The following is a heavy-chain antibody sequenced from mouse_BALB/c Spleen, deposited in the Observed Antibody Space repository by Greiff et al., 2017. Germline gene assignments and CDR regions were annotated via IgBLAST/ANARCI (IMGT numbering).Heavy chain of an antibody. CDR1: GFSLTNSG. CDR2: IWGDGST. V-gene: IGHV2-6-6*01. D-gene: IGHD3-1*01. J-gene: IGHJ4*01. CDR3: AKPVSSGYVSAMDY. Sequence: QVQLKESGPGLVAPSQSLSITCTVSGFSLTNSGVHWVRQSPGKGLEWLGVIWGDGSTNYNSAFISRLSISKDNSKSQVFLKMNSLQTDDTARYYGAKPVSSGYVSAMDYWGQGTSVTVSS.